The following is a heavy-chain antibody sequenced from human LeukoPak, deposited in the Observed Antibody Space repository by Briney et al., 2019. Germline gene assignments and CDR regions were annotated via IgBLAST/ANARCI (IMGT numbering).Heavy chain of an antibody. J-gene: IGHJ4*02. Sequence: GGTLRLSCAASGFTFRTYGMSWVRQAPGRGLEWVSTISGNGGSTYYADSVKGRFTISRDNSKNTLYLQMNSLRAEDTAVYYCAKDVYSSGWPVGDFDYWGQGTLVTVSS. CDR2: ISGNGGST. D-gene: IGHD6-19*01. V-gene: IGHV3-23*01. CDR3: AKDVYSSGWPVGDFDY. CDR1: GFTFRTYG.